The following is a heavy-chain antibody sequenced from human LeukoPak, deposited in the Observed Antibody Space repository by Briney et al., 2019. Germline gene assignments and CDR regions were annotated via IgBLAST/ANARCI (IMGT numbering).Heavy chain of an antibody. V-gene: IGHV1-8*01. CDR1: GYTFTSYD. CDR2: MNPNSGNT. Sequence: GASVKVSCKASGYTFTSYDINWVRQATGQGLEWMGWMNPNSGNTGYAQKFQGRVTMTRNTSISTAYMELSSLRSEDTAVYYCAKDQGFLEWLLGTFDYWGQGTLVTVSS. J-gene: IGHJ4*02. CDR3: AKDQGFLEWLLGTFDY. D-gene: IGHD3-3*01.